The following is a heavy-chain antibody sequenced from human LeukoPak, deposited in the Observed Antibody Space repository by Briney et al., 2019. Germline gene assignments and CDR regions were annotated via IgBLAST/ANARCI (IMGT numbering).Heavy chain of an antibody. J-gene: IGHJ3*02. D-gene: IGHD2-15*01. Sequence: GGSLKLSCAASGFTFSGSAMHWVRQAPGKGLKWVGRIRSKANGYTTAYGASVKGRFTISRDGLKRTTYVQMKSLKIEDTAVYYCTRLAGGDAFDIWGPGTMDTVSS. CDR2: IRSKANGYTT. CDR1: GFTFSGSA. V-gene: IGHV3-73*01. CDR3: TRLAGGDAFDI.